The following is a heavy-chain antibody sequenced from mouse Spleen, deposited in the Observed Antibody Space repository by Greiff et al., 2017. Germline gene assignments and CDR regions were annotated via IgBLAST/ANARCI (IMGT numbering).Heavy chain of an antibody. CDR1: GFTFSSFG. V-gene: IGHV5-17*02. J-gene: IGHJ2*01. Sequence: EVQRVESGGGLVQPGGSRKLSCAASGFTFSSFGMHWVRQAPEKGLEWVAYISSGSSTIYYADTVKGRFTISRDNPKNTLFLQMTSLRSEDTAMYYSARALAHYSASRAYFDYWGAGTTLSVSS. D-gene: IGHD1-1*01. CDR3: ARALAHYSASRAYFDY. CDR2: ISSGSSTI.